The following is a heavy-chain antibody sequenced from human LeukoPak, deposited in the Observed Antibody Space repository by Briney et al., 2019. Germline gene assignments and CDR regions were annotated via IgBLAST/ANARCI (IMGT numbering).Heavy chain of an antibody. CDR2: INHSGST. Sequence: SETLSLTCAVYGGSFSGYYWSWIRQPPGKGLEWIGEINHSGSTNYNPSLKSRVTTSVDTSKNQFSLKLSSVTAADTAVYYCARGRNGSGTFDYWGQGTLVTVSS. CDR3: ARGRNGSGTFDY. D-gene: IGHD3-10*01. J-gene: IGHJ4*02. CDR1: GGSFSGYY. V-gene: IGHV4-34*01.